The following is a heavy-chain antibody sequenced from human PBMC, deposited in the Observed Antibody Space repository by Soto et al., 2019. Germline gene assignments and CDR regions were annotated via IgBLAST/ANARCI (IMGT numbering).Heavy chain of an antibody. Sequence: QVQLQESGPGLVKPSETLSLTCTVSGGSISSYYWSWIRQPPGKGLEWIGYIYYSGSTNYNPSLKRRVTISVDTSKNQFSLKLSSVTAADTAVYYCARWAAAGRDAFDIWGQGTMVTVSS. D-gene: IGHD6-13*01. J-gene: IGHJ3*02. CDR1: GGSISSYY. V-gene: IGHV4-59*01. CDR3: ARWAAAGRDAFDI. CDR2: IYYSGST.